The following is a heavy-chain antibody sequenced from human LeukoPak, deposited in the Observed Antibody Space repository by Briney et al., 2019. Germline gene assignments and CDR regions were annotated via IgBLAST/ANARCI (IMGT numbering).Heavy chain of an antibody. J-gene: IGHJ4*02. D-gene: IGHD3-22*01. V-gene: IGHV1-69*05. CDR3: ARDLGLSYYDSSGYRQMVGGRFDY. CDR2: IIPIFGTA. Sequence: SVKVSCKASGGTFSSYAISWVRQAPGQGLEWMGGIIPIFGTANYAQKFQGRVTITTDESTSTAYMELSSLRSEDTAVYYCARDLGLSYYDSSGYRQMVGGRFDYWGQGTLVTVSS. CDR1: GGTFSSYA.